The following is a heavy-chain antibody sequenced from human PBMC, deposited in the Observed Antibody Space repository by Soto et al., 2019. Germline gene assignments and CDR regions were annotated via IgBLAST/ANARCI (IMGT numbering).Heavy chain of an antibody. CDR1: GNTFTTYG. J-gene: IGHJ3*02. CDR3: ARDVRLVAAGVHDAFDI. Sequence: ASVKVSCKASGNTFTTYGISWVRQAPGQGLEWMGWISAYNGNTQYAQKLQDRVIMTTDTSTSTAYMELRSLRSDDTAVYYCARDVRLVAAGVHDAFDIWGQGTMVTVSS. V-gene: IGHV1-18*01. D-gene: IGHD6-25*01. CDR2: ISAYNGNT.